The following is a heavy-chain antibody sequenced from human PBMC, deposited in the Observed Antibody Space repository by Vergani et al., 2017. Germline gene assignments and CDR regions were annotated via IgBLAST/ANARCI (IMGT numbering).Heavy chain of an antibody. Sequence: EVQLVETGGGLIQPGGSLRLSCAASGFTVSSNYMSWVRQAPGKGLEWVSVIYSGGSTYYADPVKGRFTISRDNSKNTLYLQMNSLRAEDTAVYYCARVMNGGIYYYYMDVWGKGTTVTVSS. CDR3: ARVMNGGIYYYYMDV. CDR1: GFTVSSNY. J-gene: IGHJ6*03. CDR2: IYSGGST. D-gene: IGHD3-16*01. V-gene: IGHV3-53*02.